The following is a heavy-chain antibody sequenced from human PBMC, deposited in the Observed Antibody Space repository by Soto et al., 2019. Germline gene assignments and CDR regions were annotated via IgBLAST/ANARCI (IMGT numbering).Heavy chain of an antibody. V-gene: IGHV4-4*07. CDR3: ARMVRGGYSSSSAIDY. D-gene: IGHD6-6*01. CDR1: GGSISNYY. CDR2: VYSSWST. Sequence: QVQLQESGPGLVKPSETLSLTCTVSGGSISNYYWSWIRQPAGKGLEWIGRVYSSWSTNYNPSLKSRVTMAVDTSKNQFSLKLSSVTAADTAVYYCARMVRGGYSSSSAIDYWGQGTLVTVSS. J-gene: IGHJ4*02.